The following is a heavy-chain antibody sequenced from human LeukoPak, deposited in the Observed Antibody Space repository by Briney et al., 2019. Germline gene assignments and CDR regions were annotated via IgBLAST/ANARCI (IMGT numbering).Heavy chain of an antibody. CDR3: ARVGSGYEDLDY. CDR2: ISSSGSTI. D-gene: IGHD5-12*01. CDR1: GFTFSSYE. Sequence: PGGSLRLSCAASGFTFSSYEMDWVRQAPGKGLEWVSYISSSGSTIYYADSVKGRFTISRDNAKNSLYLQMNSLRAEDTAVYYCARVGSGYEDLDYWGQGTLVTVSS. J-gene: IGHJ4*02. V-gene: IGHV3-48*03.